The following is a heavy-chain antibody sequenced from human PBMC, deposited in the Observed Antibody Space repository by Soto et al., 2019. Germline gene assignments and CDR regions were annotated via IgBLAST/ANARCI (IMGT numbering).Heavy chain of an antibody. Sequence: VQLVESGGGVVQPGRSLRLSCAASGFTFSSYGMHWVRQAPGKGLEWVAVIWYDGSNKYYADSVKGRFTISRDNSKNTLYLQMNSLRAEDTAVYYCARETYYYDSSGYSHPKGGYFDYWGQGTLVTVS. CDR1: GFTFSSYG. D-gene: IGHD3-22*01. CDR3: ARETYYYDSSGYSHPKGGYFDY. V-gene: IGHV3-33*01. CDR2: IWYDGSNK. J-gene: IGHJ4*02.